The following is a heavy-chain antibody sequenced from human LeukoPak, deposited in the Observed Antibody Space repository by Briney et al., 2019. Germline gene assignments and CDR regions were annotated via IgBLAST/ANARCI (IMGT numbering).Heavy chain of an antibody. D-gene: IGHD3-3*01. Sequence: ASVKVSCKASGYTFTGYYMHWVRQAPGQGLEWMGWINPNRGGTNYAQKFQGRVTMTGDTSTSTAYMELSSLRSDDTAVYYCARVPVYYDFWSGYSREGAFDIWGQGTMVTVSS. CDR1: GYTFTGYY. J-gene: IGHJ3*02. CDR2: INPNRGGT. V-gene: IGHV1-2*02. CDR3: ARVPVYYDFWSGYSREGAFDI.